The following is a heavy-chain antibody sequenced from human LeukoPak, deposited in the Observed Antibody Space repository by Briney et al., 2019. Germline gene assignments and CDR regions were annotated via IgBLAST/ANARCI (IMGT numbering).Heavy chain of an antibody. CDR1: GLTFSSHS. D-gene: IGHD3/OR15-3a*01. CDR2: ICSSSSII. CDR3: ARVPRDGRDNWFDS. J-gene: IGHJ5*01. V-gene: IGHV3-48*01. Sequence: GGSLRLSCVASGLTFSSHSMNWVPHATEKGVEWVSYICSSSSIIHYTHPVKRRYTISRQVANNALSLQINSLSPEDTAVYYCARVPRDGRDNWFDSWYQGPLVPVSS.